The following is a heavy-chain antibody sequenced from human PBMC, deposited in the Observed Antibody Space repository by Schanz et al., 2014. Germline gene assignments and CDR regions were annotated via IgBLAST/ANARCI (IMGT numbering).Heavy chain of an antibody. CDR1: GFTFRGYA. CDR3: AKYRGYYRVSGSYRELEY. J-gene: IGHJ4*02. CDR2: MNESHSTI. V-gene: IGHV3-23*01. Sequence: EVQLLESGGGLVQPGGSLRLSCAASGFTFRGYAMSWVRQAPGRGLEWVSAMNESHSTIYYADSVKGRFTISRDNSKNTLYLQMNSLRPEDTAVYYCAKYRGYYRVSGSYRELEYWGQGTLVTVSS. D-gene: IGHD3-10*01.